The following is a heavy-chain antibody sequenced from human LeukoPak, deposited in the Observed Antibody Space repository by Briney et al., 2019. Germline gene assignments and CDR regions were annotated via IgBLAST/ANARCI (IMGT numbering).Heavy chain of an antibody. J-gene: IGHJ4*02. D-gene: IGHD3-10*01. CDR3: ARDAKYYYGSRTYFFFEY. V-gene: IGHV4-4*07. Sequence: SETLSLTCTVSGDSFSTYYWSWIRQPAGKGLEWIGHIYTSGTTNYNPSLKSRVTMSIDTSKNQFSLKLSSITAADTAIYYCARDAKYYYGSRTYFFFEYWGQGTLLTVSS. CDR1: GDSFSTYY. CDR2: IYTSGTT.